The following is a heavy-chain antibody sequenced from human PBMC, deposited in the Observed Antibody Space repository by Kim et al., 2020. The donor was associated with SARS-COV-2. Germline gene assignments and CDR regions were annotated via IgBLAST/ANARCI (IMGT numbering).Heavy chain of an antibody. CDR1: GFTFSSYG. Sequence: GGSLRLSCAASGFTFSSYGMHWVRQAPGKGLEWVAVIWYDGSNKYYADSVKGRFTISRDNSKNTLYLQMNSLRAEDTAVYYCAKGGIRWRAVADTVDYWGQGTLVTVSS. CDR3: AKGGIRWRAVADTVDY. J-gene: IGHJ4*02. CDR2: IWYDGSNK. D-gene: IGHD6-19*01. V-gene: IGHV3-33*06.